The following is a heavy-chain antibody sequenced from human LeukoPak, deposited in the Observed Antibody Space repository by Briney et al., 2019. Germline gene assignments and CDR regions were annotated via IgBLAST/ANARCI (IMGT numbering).Heavy chain of an antibody. Sequence: PGGSLRLSCAASGFTFNTYSMNWVRQAPGKGLECVSYISSTGRTIYYADSVKGRFTISRDNAKNSLYLQMNSLRAEDTAVYYCARDLGYWGQGTLVTVSS. V-gene: IGHV3-48*04. CDR2: ISSTGRTI. J-gene: IGHJ4*02. CDR3: ARDLGY. D-gene: IGHD7-27*01. CDR1: GFTFNTYS.